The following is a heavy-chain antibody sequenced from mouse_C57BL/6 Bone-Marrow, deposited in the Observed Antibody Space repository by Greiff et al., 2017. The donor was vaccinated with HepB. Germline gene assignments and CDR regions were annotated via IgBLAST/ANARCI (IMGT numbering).Heavy chain of an antibody. CDR3: AREGWLTWYFDV. D-gene: IGHD1-1*02. CDR2: ISYSGST. Sequence: EVKLMESGPGMVKPSQSLSLTCTVTGYSITSGYDWHWIRHFPGNKLEWMGYISYSGSTNCNPSLKSRISITHDTSKNHFFLKLNSVTTEDTATYYCAREGWLTWYFDVWGTGTTVTVSS. J-gene: IGHJ1*03. CDR1: GYSITSGYD. V-gene: IGHV3-1*01.